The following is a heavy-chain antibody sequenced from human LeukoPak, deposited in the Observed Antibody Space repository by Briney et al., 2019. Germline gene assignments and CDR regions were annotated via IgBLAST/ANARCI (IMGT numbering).Heavy chain of an antibody. Sequence: PGRSLRLSCAASGFTFSSYGMHWVRQAPGKGLEWVAVISYDGSNKYYADSVKGRFTISRDNSKNTLYLQMNSLRAEDTAVYYCAKDLSYYGSGSYVDYWGQGTLVTVSS. D-gene: IGHD3-10*01. CDR3: AKDLSYYGSGSYVDY. CDR1: GFTFSSYG. J-gene: IGHJ4*02. CDR2: ISYDGSNK. V-gene: IGHV3-30*18.